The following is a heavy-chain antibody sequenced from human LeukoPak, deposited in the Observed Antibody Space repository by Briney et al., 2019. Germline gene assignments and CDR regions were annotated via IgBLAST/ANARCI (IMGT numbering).Heavy chain of an antibody. V-gene: IGHV3-23*01. CDR1: GLTFSDSY. D-gene: IGHD2-15*01. Sequence: GGSLRLSCAASGLTFSDSYMSWIRQAPGKGLEWVSGITGSGGSTYYSVKGRFTISRDNSKNTLFLQMSSLRAEDTAIYYCARAGEYCSDGSCYSENYYFDYWGQGTLVTVSS. CDR2: ITGSGGST. J-gene: IGHJ4*02. CDR3: ARAGEYCSDGSCYSENYYFDY.